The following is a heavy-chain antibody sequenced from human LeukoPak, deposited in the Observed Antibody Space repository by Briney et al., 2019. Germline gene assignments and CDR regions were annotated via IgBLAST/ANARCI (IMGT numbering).Heavy chain of an antibody. D-gene: IGHD3-22*01. CDR1: GGSISSYY. CDR3: ARERRDWVSGYFDY. J-gene: IGHJ4*02. Sequence: SETLSLTCTVSGGSISSYYWSWIRQPAGKGLEWIGRIYTSGSTNYNPSLKSRVTVSVDTSKNHFSLKLSSVTAADTAVYYCARERRDWVSGYFDYWGQGTLVTVSS. V-gene: IGHV4-4*07. CDR2: IYTSGST.